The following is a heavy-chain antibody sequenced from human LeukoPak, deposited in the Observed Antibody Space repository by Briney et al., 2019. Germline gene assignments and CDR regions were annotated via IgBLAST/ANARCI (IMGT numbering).Heavy chain of an antibody. CDR2: IYHSGST. J-gene: IGHJ3*02. CDR3: ARDRGYDSSGYPDAFDI. D-gene: IGHD3-22*01. CDR1: GGSISSGDYY. Sequence: PSETLSLTCTVSGGSISSGDYYWSWIRQPPGKGLEWIGYIYHSGSTCYNPSLKSRVTISVDTSKNQFSLKLSSVTAADTAVYYCARDRGYDSSGYPDAFDIWGQGTMVTVSS. V-gene: IGHV4-30-2*05.